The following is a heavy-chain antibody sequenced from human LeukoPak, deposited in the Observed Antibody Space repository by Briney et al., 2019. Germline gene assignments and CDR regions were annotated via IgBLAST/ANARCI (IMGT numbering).Heavy chain of an antibody. CDR3: AKARAAVVEAAINY. D-gene: IGHD2-15*01. Sequence: GGSLRLSCAASGFNFSNYAMTWVRQAPGKGLGWVSTVNSNDRPYYADSVKGRFTISRDNSKNTLYLQMNTLRVEDTALYYCAKARAAVVEAAINYWGQGILVTVSP. CDR2: VNSNDRP. V-gene: IGHV3-23*01. CDR1: GFNFSNYA. J-gene: IGHJ4*02.